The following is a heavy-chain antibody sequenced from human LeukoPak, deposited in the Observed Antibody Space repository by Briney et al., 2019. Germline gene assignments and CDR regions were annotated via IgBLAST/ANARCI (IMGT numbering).Heavy chain of an antibody. Sequence: ASVKVSCKASGGTFSSYAISWVRQAPGQGLEWMGRIIPILGIANYAQKFQGRVTITADKSTSTAYMELSSLRSEDTAVYYCAREVGAMVSWFDPWGQGTLDTVS. CDR3: AREVGAMVSWFDP. V-gene: IGHV1-69*04. CDR1: GGTFSSYA. CDR2: IIPILGIA. J-gene: IGHJ5*02. D-gene: IGHD5-18*01.